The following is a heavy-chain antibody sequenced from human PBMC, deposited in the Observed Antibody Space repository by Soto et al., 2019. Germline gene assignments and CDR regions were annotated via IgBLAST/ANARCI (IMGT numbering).Heavy chain of an antibody. J-gene: IGHJ3*02. V-gene: IGHV3-30*18. CDR2: ISFDGSNQ. CDR3: VKAGTMSGTGTTPRSFDI. CDR1: GFMFNAYG. D-gene: IGHD1-1*01. Sequence: QVQLVESGGGVVQPGRSLRLSCAASGFMFNAYGMHWVRQAPGNGLEWVAVISFDGSNQYYADSVKGRFTISRDNSKNTLYLQMHNLRPEDTAVYFRVKAGTMSGTGTTPRSFDIWGRGTMVTVSS.